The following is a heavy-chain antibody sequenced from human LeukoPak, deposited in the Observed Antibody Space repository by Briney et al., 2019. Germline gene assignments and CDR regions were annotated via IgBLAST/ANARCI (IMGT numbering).Heavy chain of an antibody. J-gene: IGHJ4*02. D-gene: IGHD3-10*01. CDR3: VKVRVDRGSDPYYLHC. CDR1: GFTFTNYA. CDR2: ISGSGTRI. V-gene: IGHV3-23*01. Sequence: PGGSLRLFCAASGFTFTNYAMTWVRQAPGKGLEWLSAISGSGTRIYYRDSVKGRFTISRDNSKNTLYLQMNNLRAEGTAVYYCVKVRVDRGSDPYYLHCWGEGTQVTVSS.